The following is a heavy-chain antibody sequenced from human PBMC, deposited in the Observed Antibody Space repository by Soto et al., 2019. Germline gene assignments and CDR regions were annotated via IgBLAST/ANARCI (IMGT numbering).Heavy chain of an antibody. CDR1: GGSMRNYF. CDR3: AAGEASSRNLAPYYLDF. J-gene: IGHJ4*02. CDR2: IHYSGTT. V-gene: IGHV4-59*01. Sequence: SETLSLTCTVSGGSMRNYFWAWIRQPPGKXLEWIGYIHYSGTTSFFPSYNPSLRSRVTISEDTSKNQFSLKLLSVTTADTAVYFCAAGEASSRNLAPYYLDFWGQGTLFTVSS. D-gene: IGHD6-13*01.